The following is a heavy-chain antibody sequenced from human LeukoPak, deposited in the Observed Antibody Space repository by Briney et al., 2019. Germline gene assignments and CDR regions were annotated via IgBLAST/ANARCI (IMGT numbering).Heavy chain of an antibody. CDR1: GYTFTSYA. D-gene: IGHD2-15*01. CDR2: INAGNGNT. Sequence: GASVKVSCKASGYTFTSYAMHWVRQAPGQRLEWMGWINAGNGNTKYSQKFQGRVTITRDTSASTAYMGLSSLRSEDTAVYYCARDDCSGGSCYFDYWGRGTLVTVSS. J-gene: IGHJ4*03. V-gene: IGHV1-3*01. CDR3: ARDDCSGGSCYFDY.